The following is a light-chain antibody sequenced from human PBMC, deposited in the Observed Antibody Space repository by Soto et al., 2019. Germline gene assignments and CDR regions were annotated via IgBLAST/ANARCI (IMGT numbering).Light chain of an antibody. CDR2: DVS. V-gene: IGLV2-14*03. Sequence: QSALTQPASVSGSPGQSITISCTGASSDVSGFDHVSWYQQHPGKVPRLLIYDVSSRPSGVSDRFSGSKSGNTASLTISGLQAEDEADYYCNSFTTTNTYVFGTGTKVTVL. J-gene: IGLJ1*01. CDR3: NSFTTTNTYV. CDR1: SSDVSGFDH.